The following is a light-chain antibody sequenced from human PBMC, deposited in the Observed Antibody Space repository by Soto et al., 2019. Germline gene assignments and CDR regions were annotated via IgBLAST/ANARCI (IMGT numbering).Light chain of an antibody. CDR2: GAS. Sequence: ELVMTQSPATLSVSPGERATLSCRASQSVSGNLAWYQQQPGQAPRLLICGASTRATGIPARFSGSGSGTEFTHTISSLQSEDLAAYYGQQYNNWPPVTFGGGTKVEIK. V-gene: IGKV3-15*01. J-gene: IGKJ4*01. CDR3: QQYNNWPPVT. CDR1: QSVSGN.